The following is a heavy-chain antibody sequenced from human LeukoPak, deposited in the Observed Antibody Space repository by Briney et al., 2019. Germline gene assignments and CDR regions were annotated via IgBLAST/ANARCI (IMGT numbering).Heavy chain of an antibody. D-gene: IGHD2-15*01. V-gene: IGHV3-21*01. Sequence: GFLRIFCAASGFTLSGYSINWVRPASGKGLEWVSSISSSSSYIYYADSVKGRFTISRDNAKKSMYLQMNSLRAEDTAVYYCARDGRLLNYNMDVWGKGTTVTVSS. CDR2: ISSSSSYI. J-gene: IGHJ6*03. CDR3: ARDGRLLNYNMDV. CDR1: GFTLSGYS.